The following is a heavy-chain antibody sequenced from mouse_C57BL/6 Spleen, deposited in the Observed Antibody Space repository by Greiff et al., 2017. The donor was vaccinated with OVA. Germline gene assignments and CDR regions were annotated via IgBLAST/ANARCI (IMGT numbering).Heavy chain of an antibody. Sequence: EVKVVESGGGLVQPKGSLKLSCAASGFSFNTYAMNWVRQAPGKGLEWVARIRSKSNNYATYYADSVKDRFTISRDDSESMLYLQMNNLKTEDTAMYYCVRQGSNWYFDVWGTGTTVTVSS. CDR1: GFSFNTYA. CDR3: VRQGSNWYFDV. CDR2: IRSKSNNYAT. J-gene: IGHJ1*03. V-gene: IGHV10-1*01.